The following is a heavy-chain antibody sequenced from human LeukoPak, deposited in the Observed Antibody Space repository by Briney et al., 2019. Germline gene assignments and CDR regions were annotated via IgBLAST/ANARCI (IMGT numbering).Heavy chain of an antibody. CDR1: GFTFSSYG. CDR3: ANGDTAMEYFDY. J-gene: IGHJ4*02. D-gene: IGHD5-18*01. CDR2: ISGSGGST. V-gene: IGHV3-23*01. Sequence: GGSLRLSCAAFGFTFSSYGMSWVRQAPGKGLEWVSAISGSGGSTYYADSVKGRFTISRDNSKNTLYLQMNSLRAEDTAVYYCANGDTAMEYFDYWGQGTLVTVSS.